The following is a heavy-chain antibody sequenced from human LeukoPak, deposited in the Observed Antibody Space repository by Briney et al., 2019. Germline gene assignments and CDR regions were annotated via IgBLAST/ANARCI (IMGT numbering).Heavy chain of an antibody. CDR2: ISKSGGST. V-gene: IGHV3-23*01. CDR1: GFTFSSFA. CDR3: ARRAGEDSHAYDN. D-gene: IGHD4-17*01. Sequence: GGSLRLSCAASGFTFSSFAMSWVRRTPGKGLEWVSLISKSGGSTYYADSVKGRYTISRDNSKNTLYLQMNSLRAAATAVYYCARRAGEDSHAYDNWGERALGTVSS. J-gene: IGHJ4*02.